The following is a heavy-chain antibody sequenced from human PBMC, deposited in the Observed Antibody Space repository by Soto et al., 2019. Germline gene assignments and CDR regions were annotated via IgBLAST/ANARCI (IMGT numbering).Heavy chain of an antibody. CDR2: IIPIFGTA. CDR3: ARDKSHYDFWSGYYPLYYFDY. V-gene: IGHV1-69*13. Sequence: SVKVSFKASGGTFSSYAISWVRQAPGQGLEWMGGIIPIFGTANYAQKFQGRVTITADESTSTAYMELSSLRSEDTAVYYCARDKSHYDFWSGYYPLYYFDYWGQGTLVTVSS. J-gene: IGHJ4*02. D-gene: IGHD3-3*01. CDR1: GGTFSSYA.